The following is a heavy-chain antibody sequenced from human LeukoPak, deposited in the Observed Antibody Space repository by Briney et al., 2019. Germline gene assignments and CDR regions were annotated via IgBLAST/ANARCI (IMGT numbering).Heavy chain of an antibody. D-gene: IGHD5-24*01. J-gene: IGHJ4*02. CDR3: AKEGRDGYHDY. CDR2: TSGTGGRT. CDR1: GFTFSSYG. Sequence: GGTLRLSCAASGFTFSSYGMTWVRQAPGKGLEWVSATSGTGGRTYHADSVKGRFTISRDNSKNTLYLQMNSLRAEDTAVYYCAKEGRDGYHDYWGQGALVTVSS. V-gene: IGHV3-23*01.